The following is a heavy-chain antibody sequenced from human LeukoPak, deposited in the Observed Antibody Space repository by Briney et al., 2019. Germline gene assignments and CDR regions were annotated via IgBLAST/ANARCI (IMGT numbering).Heavy chain of an antibody. Sequence: ASVTVSCKASGGTFSSYAISWVRQAPGQGLEWMGRIIPIFGIANYAQKFQGRVTITADKSTSTAYMELSSLRSEDTAVYYCALRYCSGGSCYSGAWFDPWGRGTLVTVSS. D-gene: IGHD2-15*01. J-gene: IGHJ5*02. V-gene: IGHV1-69*17. CDR2: IIPIFGIA. CDR3: ALRYCSGGSCYSGAWFDP. CDR1: GGTFSSYA.